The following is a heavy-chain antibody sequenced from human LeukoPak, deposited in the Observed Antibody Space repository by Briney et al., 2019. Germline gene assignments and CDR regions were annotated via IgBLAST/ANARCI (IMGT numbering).Heavy chain of an antibody. CDR2: IYHSGNS. Sequence: SETLSLTCAVSGYSISSGYYWGWVRQPLGKGLEWIGSIYHSGNSYYNPSLRSRVTISVDTSKNQFFLKVSSVTAADTAVYYCARRAGSGWPTFDYWGQGTLVTVSS. CDR3: ARRAGSGWPTFDY. D-gene: IGHD6-19*01. CDR1: GYSISSGYY. J-gene: IGHJ4*02. V-gene: IGHV4-38-2*01.